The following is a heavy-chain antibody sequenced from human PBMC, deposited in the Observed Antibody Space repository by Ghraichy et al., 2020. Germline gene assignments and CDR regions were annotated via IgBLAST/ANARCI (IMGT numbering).Heavy chain of an antibody. CDR3: TRGYSGVSIYAFDI. Sequence: GGSLRLSCEASGLTFSGHYVDWVRQAPGKGLEWVGRSGNKADSYTTEYAASVRGRFTISRDDSKNSIYLQMNSLKIEDTAVYYCTRGYSGVSIYAFDIWGQWTMVTVSS. CDR1: GLTFSGHY. J-gene: IGHJ3*02. D-gene: IGHD1-26*01. V-gene: IGHV3-72*01. CDR2: SGNKADSYTT.